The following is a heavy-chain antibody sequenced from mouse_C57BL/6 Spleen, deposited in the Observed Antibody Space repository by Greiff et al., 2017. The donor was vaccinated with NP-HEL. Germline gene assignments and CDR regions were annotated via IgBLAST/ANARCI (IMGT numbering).Heavy chain of an antibody. D-gene: IGHD2-4*01. V-gene: IGHV1-15*01. CDR3: TRGGDYYYAMDY. Sequence: QVQLQQSGAELVRPGASVTLSCKASGYTFTDYEMHWVKQTPVHGLEWIGAIDPETGGTADNQKFKGKAILTADKSSSTAYMELRSLTSEDSAVYYCTRGGDYYYAMDYWGQGTSVTVSS. CDR1: GYTFTDYE. CDR2: IDPETGGT. J-gene: IGHJ4*01.